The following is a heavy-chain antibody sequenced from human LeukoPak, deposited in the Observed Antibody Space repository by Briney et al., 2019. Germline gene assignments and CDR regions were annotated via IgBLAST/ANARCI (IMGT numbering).Heavy chain of an antibody. CDR1: GDFIDSAGYY. CDR3: ARVGTASRLNRFDP. Sequence: SQTLSLTCIVSGDFIDSAGYYYTWIRQLPVKGLEWTGYIYYSGRSSYNPSLKSRVTISVDTSKNQFSLNLSSVTAADTAVYYCARVGTASRLNRFDPWGQGTLVTVS. V-gene: IGHV4-31*03. J-gene: IGHJ5*02. D-gene: IGHD5-18*01. CDR2: IYYSGRS.